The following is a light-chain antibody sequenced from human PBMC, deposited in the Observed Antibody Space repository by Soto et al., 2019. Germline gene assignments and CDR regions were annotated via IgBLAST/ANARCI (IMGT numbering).Light chain of an antibody. CDR1: XXNIGNNY. CDR3: GTWDSSLSAGV. J-gene: IGLJ2*01. Sequence: GQKVTISCSGXXXNIGNNYVSWYQQLPGTAPKLLIYDNNKRPSGIPDRFSGSKSGTSATLGITGLQTGDEADYYCGTWDSSLSAGVFGGGTKLTVL. CDR2: DNN. V-gene: IGLV1-51*01.